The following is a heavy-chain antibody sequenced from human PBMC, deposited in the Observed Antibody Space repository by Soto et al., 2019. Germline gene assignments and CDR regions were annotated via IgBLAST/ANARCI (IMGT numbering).Heavy chain of an antibody. J-gene: IGHJ3*02. D-gene: IGHD2-2*02. CDR1: GGSISTYY. CDR2: VYYTGNT. CDR3: AREDTPNAFDI. V-gene: IGHV4-59*01. Sequence: QVQLQESGPGLVKPSETLSLTCTVSGGSISTYYWSWIRQPPGKGLEWIGYVYYTGNTNYNPSLKSRVTVSLDTSKNQVSLKLSFVTAADTAFYYCAREDTPNAFDIWGQGTMVTVSS.